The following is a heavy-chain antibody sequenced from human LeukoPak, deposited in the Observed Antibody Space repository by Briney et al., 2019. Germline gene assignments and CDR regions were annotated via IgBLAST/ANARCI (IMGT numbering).Heavy chain of an antibody. CDR3: ARDYVSSWPSADNWFDP. V-gene: IGHV4-34*01. Sequence: SETLSLTCAVYGGSFSGYYWSWIRQPPGKGLEWIGEINHSGSTNYNPSLKSRVTISVDTSKNQFSLKLSSVTAADTAVYYCARDYVSSWPSADNWFDPWGQGTLVTVSS. J-gene: IGHJ5*02. CDR1: GGSFSGYY. CDR2: INHSGST. D-gene: IGHD6-13*01.